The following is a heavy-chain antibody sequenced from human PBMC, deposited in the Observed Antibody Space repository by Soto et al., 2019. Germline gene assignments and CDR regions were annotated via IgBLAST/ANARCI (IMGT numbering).Heavy chain of an antibody. CDR1: GGSISSGGYS. J-gene: IGHJ5*02. D-gene: IGHD2-2*01. Sequence: PSETLSLTCAVSGGSISSGGYSWIWIRHPPGKGLEWIGYIYHSGSTYYNPSLKSRVTISVDRSKNQFSLKLSSVTAADTAVYYCARVHHQEGWFDPWGQGTLVTVSS. CDR3: ARVHHQEGWFDP. CDR2: IYHSGST. V-gene: IGHV4-30-2*01.